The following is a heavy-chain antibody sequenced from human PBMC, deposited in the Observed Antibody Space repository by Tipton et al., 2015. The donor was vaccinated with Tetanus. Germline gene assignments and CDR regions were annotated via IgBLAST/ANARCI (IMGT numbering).Heavy chain of an antibody. Sequence: SLRLSCVASGFTFTNYWLSWVRQAPGRGLEWVANIKEDGSERNYVDSVKGRFTISRDNARNSLYLQMNSLRAEDTAVYYCARDYPDFDYWGQGTLVTVSS. CDR3: ARDYPDFDY. J-gene: IGHJ4*02. D-gene: IGHD3-16*02. CDR1: GFTFTNYW. CDR2: IKEDGSER. V-gene: IGHV3-7*01.